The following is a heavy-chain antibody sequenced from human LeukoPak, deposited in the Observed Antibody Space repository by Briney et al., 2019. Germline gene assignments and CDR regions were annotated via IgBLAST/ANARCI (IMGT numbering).Heavy chain of an antibody. CDR2: ISYDGSNK. V-gene: IGHV3-30-3*01. D-gene: IGHD3-10*01. J-gene: IGHJ4*02. CDR1: GFTSSSYA. Sequence: GGSLRLSCAASGFTSSSYAMHWVRQAPGKGLEWVAVISYDGSNKYYADSVKGRFTISRDNSKNTLYLQMNSLRAEDTAVYYCARDPLITMVRGVMPLFAYYFDYWGQGTLVTVSS. CDR3: ARDPLITMVRGVMPLFAYYFDY.